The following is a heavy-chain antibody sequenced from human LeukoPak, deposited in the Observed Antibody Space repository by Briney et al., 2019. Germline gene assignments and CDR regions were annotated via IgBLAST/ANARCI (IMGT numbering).Heavy chain of an antibody. D-gene: IGHD1-14*01. J-gene: IGHJ6*02. Sequence: PGGSLRLSCAASGLTVSSNYMNWVRQAPGKGLEWVSVINTGGSVFYADSVKGRFTVSRDDSKNTLYLQMNSLRVEDTAVYYCAKRGTLDHYYFYGMDVWGRGTTVTVSS. V-gene: IGHV3-66*01. CDR2: INTGGSV. CDR1: GLTVSSNY. CDR3: AKRGTLDHYYFYGMDV.